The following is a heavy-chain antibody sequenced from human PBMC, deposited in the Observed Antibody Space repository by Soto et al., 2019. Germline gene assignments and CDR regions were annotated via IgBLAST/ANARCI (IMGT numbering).Heavy chain of an antibody. V-gene: IGHV3-7*01. Sequence: PGGSLRLSCAASGFTFSSYWMSWVRQAPGKGLEWVANINQDGSEKYYVDSVKGRFTISRDNAKNSLYLQMNSLRAEDTAVFYCARDGDSNTVPEYWGQGTLVTVAS. D-gene: IGHD4-17*01. CDR3: ARDGDSNTVPEY. J-gene: IGHJ4*02. CDR2: INQDGSEK. CDR1: GFTFSSYW.